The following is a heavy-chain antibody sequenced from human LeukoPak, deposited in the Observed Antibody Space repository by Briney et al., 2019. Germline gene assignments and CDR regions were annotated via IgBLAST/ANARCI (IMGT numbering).Heavy chain of an antibody. CDR1: GFAFSSYS. D-gene: IGHD3-22*01. CDR2: ISSSSSTI. J-gene: IGHJ4*02. Sequence: GGSLRLSCAASGFAFSSYSIDWVRQAPGKGLEWLSYISSSSSTIYFADSVNGRFTISRDNAKNSAYLHMNSLRAEDTAVYYCARVWSSGYTKDYWGQGTLATVS. V-gene: IGHV3-48*04. CDR3: ARVWSSGYTKDY.